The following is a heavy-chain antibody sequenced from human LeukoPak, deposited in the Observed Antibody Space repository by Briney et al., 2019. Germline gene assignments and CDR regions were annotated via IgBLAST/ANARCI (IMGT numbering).Heavy chain of an antibody. CDR3: ARDPV. CDR2: INAGNSNT. Sequence: ASVKVSCKASGYAFTSYAMHWVRQAPGQRLEWMGWINAGNSNTKYSQKFQGRVTITRDTSASTAYMELSSLRSEDTAVYYCARDPVWGQGTLVTVSS. J-gene: IGHJ4*02. V-gene: IGHV1-3*01. CDR1: GYAFTSYA.